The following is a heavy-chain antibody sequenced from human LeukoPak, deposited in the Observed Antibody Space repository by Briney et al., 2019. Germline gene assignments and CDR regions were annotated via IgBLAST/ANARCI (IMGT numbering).Heavy chain of an antibody. CDR1: GGTFSSYA. Sequence: ASVKVSCKASGGTFSSYAISWVRQAPGQGLEWMGGIIPIFGTANYAQKFQGRVTITADESTSTAYMELSSLRSEDTAVYYCARAGYCGGDCYPVTNYYYYYMDVWGKGTTVTISS. J-gene: IGHJ6*03. D-gene: IGHD2-21*02. CDR3: ARAGYCGGDCYPVTNYYYYYMDV. V-gene: IGHV1-69*13. CDR2: IIPIFGTA.